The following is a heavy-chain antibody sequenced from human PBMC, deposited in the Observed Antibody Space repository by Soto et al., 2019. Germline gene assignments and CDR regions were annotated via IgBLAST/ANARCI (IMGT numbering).Heavy chain of an antibody. CDR2: IKQDGSEE. D-gene: IGHD2-21*02. Sequence: GGSLRLSCAASGFTFSSYWMSWVRQPPWKGLEWVANIKQDGSEENFVDSVRGRFTISRDNAKNSLYLQMNSLRAEDTAVYYCARGRFRYCGAVCPLFFDSWGQGTLVTVST. CDR3: ARGRFRYCGAVCPLFFDS. J-gene: IGHJ4*02. CDR1: GFTFSSYW. V-gene: IGHV3-7*01.